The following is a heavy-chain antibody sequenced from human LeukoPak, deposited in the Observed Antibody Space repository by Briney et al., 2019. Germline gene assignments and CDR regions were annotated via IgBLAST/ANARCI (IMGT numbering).Heavy chain of an antibody. CDR1: GYTFTSYA. J-gene: IGHJ4*02. Sequence: ASVKVSCKASGYTFTSYAMNWVRQAPGQGLEWMGWINTNTGNPTYAQGFTGRFVFSLDTSVSTAYLQISSLKAEDTAVYYCARQPTPGIAAAGTGDYWGQGTLVTVSS. D-gene: IGHD6-13*01. CDR3: ARQPTPGIAAAGTGDY. V-gene: IGHV7-4-1*02. CDR2: INTNTGNP.